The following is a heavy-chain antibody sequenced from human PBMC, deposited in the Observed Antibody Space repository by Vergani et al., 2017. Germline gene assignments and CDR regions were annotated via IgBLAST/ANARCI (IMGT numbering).Heavy chain of an antibody. J-gene: IGHJ4*02. CDR1: GFTVSNNY. V-gene: IGHV3-23*04. Sequence: EVQLVETGGGLIQPGGSLRLSCAASGFTVSNNYMSWVRQAPGKGLEWVSAISGSGGSTYYADSVKGRFTISRDNAKNTLYLQMNSLRAEDTAVYYCATDLSSGHWGQGTLVTVSS. D-gene: IGHD3-10*01. CDR3: ATDLSSGH. CDR2: ISGSGGST.